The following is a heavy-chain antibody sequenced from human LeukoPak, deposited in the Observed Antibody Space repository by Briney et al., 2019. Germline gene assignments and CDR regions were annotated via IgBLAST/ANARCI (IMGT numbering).Heavy chain of an antibody. CDR1: GFTFSDYY. CDR3: ARDLLYSSGWYSPLSLGDVFDI. V-gene: IGHV3-11*01. Sequence: GGSLRLSCAASGFTFSDYYMSWIRQAPGKGLEWVSYISSSGSTIYYADSVKGRFTISRDNAKNSLYLQMNSLRAEDTAVYYCARDLLYSSGWYSPLSLGDVFDIWGQGTMVTVSS. CDR2: ISSSGSTI. J-gene: IGHJ3*02. D-gene: IGHD6-19*01.